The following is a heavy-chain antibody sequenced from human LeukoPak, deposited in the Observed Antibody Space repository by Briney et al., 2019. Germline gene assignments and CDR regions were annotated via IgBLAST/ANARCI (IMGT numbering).Heavy chain of an antibody. Sequence: PGGSLRLSCAASGFTFSDYYMSWIRQAPGKGLEWLSYISSSGRYTNYADSVKGRFTISRDNAKNSLYLQINSLRAEDTAVYYCARRVAVARRDAFDIWGQGTMVTVSS. J-gene: IGHJ3*02. CDR2: ISSSGRYT. D-gene: IGHD6-19*01. V-gene: IGHV3-11*03. CDR1: GFTFSDYY. CDR3: ARRVAVARRDAFDI.